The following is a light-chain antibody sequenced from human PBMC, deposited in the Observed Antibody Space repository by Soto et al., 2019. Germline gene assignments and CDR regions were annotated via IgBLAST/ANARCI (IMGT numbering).Light chain of an antibody. Sequence: DIQMTQSPSTLSASVGDRVTITCRASQNIGAALAWYQQKPGKAPHLLIYRTSSLESGVPSSFSGSGSGTEFTLAIDSLQPDDFATYYCQQYHIFLTFGQGTKLEIK. J-gene: IGKJ2*01. CDR2: RTS. CDR3: QQYHIFLT. V-gene: IGKV1-5*03. CDR1: QNIGAA.